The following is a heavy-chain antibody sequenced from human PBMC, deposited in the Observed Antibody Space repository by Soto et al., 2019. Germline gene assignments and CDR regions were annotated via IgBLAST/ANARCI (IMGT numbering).Heavy chain of an antibody. D-gene: IGHD3-22*01. CDR3: ARDRLRGYDNSGLYS. CDR1: GYSFSYYG. CDR2: INPANGNR. V-gene: IGHV1-18*04. Sequence: QVQLVQSGTELRKPGASVKVLCEASGYSFSYYGIHWVRQAPGQGLEWMGWINPANGNRNYAQKYDDRVTMSIDTSTNTMYLEVRRLKFDDTAIYYCARDRLRGYDNSGLYSWGQGTVVTVTS. J-gene: IGHJ4*02.